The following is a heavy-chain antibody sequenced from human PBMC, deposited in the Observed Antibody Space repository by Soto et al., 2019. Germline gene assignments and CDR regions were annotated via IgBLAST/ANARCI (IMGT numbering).Heavy chain of an antibody. D-gene: IGHD6-6*01. Sequence: QVQLQESGPGLVKPSQTLSLTCTVSGGSISSGGYYCSWIRQHPGKGLEWIGYIYYSGSPYYNPSLKSRLTISVDTSKNQFSLKLSSVTAADTAVYYCARGEQLAAFVYWGQGTLVTVSS. J-gene: IGHJ4*02. V-gene: IGHV4-31*03. CDR3: ARGEQLAAFVY. CDR2: IYYSGSP. CDR1: GGSISSGGYY.